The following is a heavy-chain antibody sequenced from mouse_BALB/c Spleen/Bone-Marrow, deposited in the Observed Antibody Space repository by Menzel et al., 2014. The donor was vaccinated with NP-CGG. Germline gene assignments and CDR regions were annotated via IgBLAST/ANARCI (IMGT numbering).Heavy chain of an antibody. J-gene: IGHJ2*01. CDR1: GFDFSRYW. Sequence: EVKLVESGGGLVQPGGPLKLSCTASGFDFSRYWMSWVRQAPGKGLQWIGEINPESSTINYTPSLKDKFIITRDNAKNTLYLQMNKVRSEDTALYYCARLTYYGLSDYWGQGTTLTVSS. D-gene: IGHD1-2*01. CDR2: INPESSTI. CDR3: ARLTYYGLSDY. V-gene: IGHV4-1*02.